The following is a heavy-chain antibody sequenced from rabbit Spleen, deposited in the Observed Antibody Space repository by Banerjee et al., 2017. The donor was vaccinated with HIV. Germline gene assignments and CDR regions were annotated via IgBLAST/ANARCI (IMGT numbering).Heavy chain of an antibody. CDR3: ARDTSSSFSSYGMDL. V-gene: IGHV1S40*01. Sequence: QSLEESGGDLVKPEGSLTLTCTASRFSFSSGYDMCWVRQAPGKGLEWIGCIYGDSSGSTYYASWAKGRFTISKTSSTTVTLQMTSLTAADTATYFCARDTSSSFSSYGMDLWGPGTLVTVS. D-gene: IGHD1-1*01. CDR1: RFSFSSGYD. J-gene: IGHJ6*01. CDR2: IYGDSSGST.